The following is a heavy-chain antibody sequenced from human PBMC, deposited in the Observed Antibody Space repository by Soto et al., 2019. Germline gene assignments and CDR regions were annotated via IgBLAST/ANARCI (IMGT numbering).Heavy chain of an antibody. CDR2: ISYSGTTT. D-gene: IGHD3-3*01. J-gene: IGHJ4*02. CDR3: AKRFTLFGEVKLSPDFDY. Sequence: EVQLLESGGGLVQPEGSLRLSCAASGFTFSSHAMSWVRQAPGKGLEWVSAISYSGTTTYYAESVKGRFTISRDNSKNTLYLQMNRLRVEDTAIYYCAKRFTLFGEVKLSPDFDYWGQGTLVTVSS. CDR1: GFTFSSHA. V-gene: IGHV3-23*01.